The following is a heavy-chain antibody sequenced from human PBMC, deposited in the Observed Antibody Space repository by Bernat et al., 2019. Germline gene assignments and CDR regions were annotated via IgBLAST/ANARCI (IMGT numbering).Heavy chain of an antibody. CDR2: IYYSGST. Sequence: QVQLQESGPGLVKPSQTLSLTCTVSGGSISSGGYYWSWIRQHPGKGLEWIGYIYYSGSTYYNPSLKSRVTISVDTSKNQFSLKLSSVTAADTAVYYCARDFWRSRPATTYPAVVGGAFDIWGQGTMVTVSS. CDR1: GGSISSGGYY. D-gene: IGHD3-16*01. CDR3: ARDFWRSRPATTYPAVVGGAFDI. J-gene: IGHJ3*02. V-gene: IGHV4-31*03.